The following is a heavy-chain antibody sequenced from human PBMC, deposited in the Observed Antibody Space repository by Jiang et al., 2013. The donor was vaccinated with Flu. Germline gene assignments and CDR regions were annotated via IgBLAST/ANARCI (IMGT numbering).Heavy chain of an antibody. D-gene: IGHD3-22*01. CDR2: ISSRGARI. CDR3: ARGARIPMIAVILGPGPNDY. J-gene: IGHJ4*02. Sequence: VQLLESGGALVQPGGSLRLSCAASGFTFNSYEMTWVRQAPGKGQEWVSSISSRGARIYYADSVKGRLTISRDNAKNSLYLDMNSLRADDTAVYYCARGARIPMIAVILGPGPNDYVGQGTLVTVSS. V-gene: IGHV3-48*03. CDR1: GFTFNSYE.